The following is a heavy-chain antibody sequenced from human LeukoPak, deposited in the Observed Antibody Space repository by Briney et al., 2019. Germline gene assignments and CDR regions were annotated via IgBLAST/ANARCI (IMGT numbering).Heavy chain of an antibody. CDR1: GGSISSYY. Sequence: PSETLSLTCTVSGGSISSYYWSWIRQPAGKGLEWIGRIYTSGSTNYNPSLKSRVTMSVDTSKNQFSLKLSSVTAADTAVYYCASSVVDRLLYGHYYYYYMDVWGKGTTVTVSS. V-gene: IGHV4-4*07. J-gene: IGHJ6*03. CDR2: IYTSGST. D-gene: IGHD2-2*02. CDR3: ASSVVDRLLYGHYYYYYMDV.